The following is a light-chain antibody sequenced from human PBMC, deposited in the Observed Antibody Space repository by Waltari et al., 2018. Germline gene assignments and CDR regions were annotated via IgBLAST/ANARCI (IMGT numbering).Light chain of an antibody. CDR3: AVWDDSLSGRV. CDR2: RNN. CDR1: RSNIGNNY. Sequence: QSVLTQPPSASGTPGQRVTISCSGSRSNIGNNYVYWYQRLPGTAPKLLIDRNNQRPSGVPDRFSGSKSGTSASLAISGLRSEDEADYYCAVWDDSLSGRVFGGGTKVTVL. J-gene: IGLJ3*02. V-gene: IGLV1-47*01.